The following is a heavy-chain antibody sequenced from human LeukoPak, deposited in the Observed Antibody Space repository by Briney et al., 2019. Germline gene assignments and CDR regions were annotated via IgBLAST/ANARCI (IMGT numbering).Heavy chain of an antibody. CDR2: VSHSGST. J-gene: IGHJ4*02. CDR3: ARQASNPYYFDY. V-gene: IGHV4-30-2*01. CDR1: GGSISSGSYY. Sequence: SETLSLTCTVSGGSISSGSYYWSWIRQPPGKGLEWIGYVSHSGSTYYNPSLKSRVTISVDMSKNHFSLKLSSVTAADTAVYYCARQASNPYYFDYWGQGTLVTVSS.